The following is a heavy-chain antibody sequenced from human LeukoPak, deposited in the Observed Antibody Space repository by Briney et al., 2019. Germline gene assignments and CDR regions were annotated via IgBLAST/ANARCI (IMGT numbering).Heavy chain of an antibody. D-gene: IGHD4-11*01. CDR2: FDPEDGET. CDR1: GYTLTELS. Sequence: GASVTVSCKVSGYTLTELSMHWVRQAPGKGLEWMGGFDPEDGETIYAQKFQGRVTMTEDTSTDTAYMELSSLRSEDTAVYYCATGFINDYSNYGAYYYYGMDVWGQGTTVTVSS. V-gene: IGHV1-24*01. CDR3: ATGFINDYSNYGAYYYYGMDV. J-gene: IGHJ6*02.